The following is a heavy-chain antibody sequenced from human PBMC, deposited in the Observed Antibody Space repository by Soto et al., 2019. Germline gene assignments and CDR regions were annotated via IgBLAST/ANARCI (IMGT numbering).Heavy chain of an antibody. Sequence: GGSLRLSCAASGFPFAGHAMRWVRQAPGKGLEWVSAIGVSGSPTYYADSVKGRFTISRDNSKNTLYLQMNSLRAEDTAVYYCAKVFNIYYFDYWGQGTLVTVSS. V-gene: IGHV3-23*01. CDR2: IGVSGSPT. CDR3: AKVFNIYYFDY. J-gene: IGHJ4*02. CDR1: GFPFAGHA.